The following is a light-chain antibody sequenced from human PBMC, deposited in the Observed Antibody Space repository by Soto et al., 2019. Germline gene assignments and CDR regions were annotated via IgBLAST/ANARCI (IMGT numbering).Light chain of an antibody. CDR3: QQYNIWPPVT. J-gene: IGKJ5*01. Sequence: EIVLTQSPATLSVSPGERATLSCRASQSVSSKLAWYQQKPGQAPRLLIYGASTRASGIPARFIGSGSGTEFTLTISSLQSEDVAIYYCQQYNIWPPVTFGQGTRLEIK. V-gene: IGKV3-15*01. CDR2: GAS. CDR1: QSVSSK.